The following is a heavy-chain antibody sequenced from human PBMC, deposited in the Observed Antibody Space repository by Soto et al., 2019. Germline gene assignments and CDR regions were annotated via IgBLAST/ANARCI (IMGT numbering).Heavy chain of an antibody. CDR2: ISGDGSET. V-gene: IGHV3-7*01. CDR3: ARIVRYFDWLEYYFDH. J-gene: IGHJ4*02. CDR1: GFTFSSYA. Sequence: GGSLRLSCAASGFTFSSYAMSWVRQAPGKGLEWVANISGDGSETYYVDSVKGRFTISRDNAKNSLYLQMNSLRAEDTAVYYCARIVRYFDWLEYYFDHWGQGTLVTVSS. D-gene: IGHD3-9*01.